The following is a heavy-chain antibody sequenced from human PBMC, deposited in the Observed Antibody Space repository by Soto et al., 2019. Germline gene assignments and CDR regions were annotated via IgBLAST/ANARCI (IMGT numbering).Heavy chain of an antibody. D-gene: IGHD2-8*02. CDR2: TSGYSDNT. V-gene: IGHV1-18*01. J-gene: IGHJ4*02. CDR3: ARLIRRSTAWWFFDF. CDR1: GYTFTSYG. Sequence: QVQLVQSGAEVKKPGASVKVSCKASGYTFTSYGFGWVRQAPGQGLEWMGWTSGYSDNTNYAQKFQGRVTMPTDASTSTADMELRSLISDDTAVYYCARLIRRSTAWWFFDFWGQGTLVTVSS.